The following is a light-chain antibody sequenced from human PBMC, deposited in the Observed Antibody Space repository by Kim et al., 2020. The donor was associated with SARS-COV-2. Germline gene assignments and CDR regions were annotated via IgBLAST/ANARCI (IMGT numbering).Light chain of an antibody. CDR1: TSVSSSY. V-gene: IGKV3-20*01. J-gene: IGKJ1*01. CDR2: GAS. Sequence: SQGERATLAGRASTSVSSSYLAWYQQKPGQAPRLLIYGASSRATGIPDRFSGSGSGTDFTLTISRLEPEDFAVYYCQQYGSSPRTFGQGTKVDIK. CDR3: QQYGSSPRT.